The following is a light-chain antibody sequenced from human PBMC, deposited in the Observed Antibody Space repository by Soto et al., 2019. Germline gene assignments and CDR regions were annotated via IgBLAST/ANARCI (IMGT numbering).Light chain of an antibody. CDR3: QSYDSSLSGSV. CDR2: GNN. CDR1: SSNIGADYD. Sequence: QSVLTQPRSVSGAPGQRVTISCTGSSSNIGADYDVHWYQQIPGTAPKFLIYGNNNRPSGVPDRFSGSKSGTSASLAITGLQAEDEADYYCQSYDSSLSGSVFGTGTKVTV. V-gene: IGLV1-40*01. J-gene: IGLJ1*01.